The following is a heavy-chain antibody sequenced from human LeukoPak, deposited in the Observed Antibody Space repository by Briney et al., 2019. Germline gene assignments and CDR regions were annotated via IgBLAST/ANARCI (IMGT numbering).Heavy chain of an antibody. CDR3: ARTSSSGLVGGYYFDY. D-gene: IGHD6-19*01. Sequence: GGSLRLSCAASGFTFSSPWMHWVRQVPGKGLVWVSRINKDGSNTFYADSVKGRFTISRDNAKNTLYLQMNSLGVEDTAVYYCARTSSSGLVGGYYFDYWGQGTLVTVSS. CDR2: INKDGSNT. J-gene: IGHJ4*02. CDR1: GFTFSSPW. V-gene: IGHV3-74*01.